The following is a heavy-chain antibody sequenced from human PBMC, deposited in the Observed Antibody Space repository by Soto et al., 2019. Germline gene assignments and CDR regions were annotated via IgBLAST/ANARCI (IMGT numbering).Heavy chain of an antibody. D-gene: IGHD1-7*01. CDR3: ARILSGTINAFDT. Sequence: QVTLKESGPVLVKPTETLTLTCSVSGFSLGNARMGVRWIRRPPGKALEWLANIFSNDEKSYNTSLKSSFTTPNNTNKSQAVLTMTNIDTVDTTTYYCARILSGTINAFDTWGQGTLVTVSS. CDR2: IFSNDEK. V-gene: IGHV2-26*01. J-gene: IGHJ5*02. CDR1: GFSLGNARMG.